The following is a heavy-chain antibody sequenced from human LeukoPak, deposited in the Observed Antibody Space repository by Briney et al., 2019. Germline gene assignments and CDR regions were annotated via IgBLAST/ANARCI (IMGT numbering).Heavy chain of an antibody. Sequence: ASVKVSCKASGNTFSSYFIHWVRQAPGHGLEWMGIISPSGGTTSYAQEFQGRVTMTRDTSISTAYMELSSLKSDDTAVYYCARDRNSGSSLDIWGQGTMLTVSS. CDR2: ISPSGGTT. D-gene: IGHD6-6*01. CDR1: GNTFSSYF. CDR3: ARDRNSGSSLDI. V-gene: IGHV1-46*01. J-gene: IGHJ3*02.